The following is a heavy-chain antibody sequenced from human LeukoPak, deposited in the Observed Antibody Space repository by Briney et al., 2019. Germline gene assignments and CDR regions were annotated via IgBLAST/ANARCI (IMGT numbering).Heavy chain of an antibody. J-gene: IGHJ6*04. V-gene: IGHV3-30*02. CDR3: ARAGRLWFGESQRLDV. CDR2: IRYDESNK. Sequence: GGSLRLSCAASGFTFSSYGMHWVRQAPGKGLEWVAFIRYDESNKYYAESVKGRFTIARDNSKNTLYLQMNSLRAEDTAVYYCARAGRLWFGESQRLDVWGKGTTVTISS. D-gene: IGHD3-10*01. CDR1: GFTFSSYG.